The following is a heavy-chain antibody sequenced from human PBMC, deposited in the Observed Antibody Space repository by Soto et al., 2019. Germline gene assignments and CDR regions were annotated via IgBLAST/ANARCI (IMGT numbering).Heavy chain of an antibody. Sequence: QVQLVQSGDEVKKPGASVKVSCKASGYIFVNYGIAWVRQAPGQGLEWMGWISPYTGNTHSATKVQGRLTMTTDTSTSTAYMDLGSLTAENTAVYYCVMGETYITPTPQVVWGKGTTVTVSS. CDR3: VMGETYITPTPQVV. CDR2: ISPYTGNT. CDR1: GYIFVNYG. D-gene: IGHD1-26*01. J-gene: IGHJ6*04. V-gene: IGHV1-18*01.